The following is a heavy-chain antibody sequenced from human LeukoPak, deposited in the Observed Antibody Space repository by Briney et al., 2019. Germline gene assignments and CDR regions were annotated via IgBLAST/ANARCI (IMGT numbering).Heavy chain of an antibody. CDR1: KFNFNTYG. J-gene: IGHJ3*02. Sequence: GGSLRLSCATSKFNFNTYGMSWVRQAPGEGLEWVSSISGSGGSTQYADSVQGRFTISRDNSKNTLYLQMNSLRAEDTAVYYCAKDPNGDYIGTFDIWGQGTMVTVSS. D-gene: IGHD4-17*01. CDR3: AKDPNGDYIGTFDI. CDR2: ISGSGGST. V-gene: IGHV3-23*01.